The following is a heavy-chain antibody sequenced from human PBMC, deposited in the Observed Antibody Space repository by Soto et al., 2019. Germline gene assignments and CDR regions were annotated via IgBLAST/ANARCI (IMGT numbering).Heavy chain of an antibody. CDR2: INPNSGGT. J-gene: IGHJ4*02. Sequence: ASVKVSCKASGFTFTGHYIHWVRQAPGQGLEWMGWINPNSGGTSYAQKFQGRLTMTTDTSITTAYMELSRLSSDDTAFYYCAKSGSFSRPSLGYFDYWGQGTLVTVS. CDR3: AKSGSFSRPSLGYFDY. CDR1: GFTFTGHY. D-gene: IGHD1-1*01. V-gene: IGHV1-2*02.